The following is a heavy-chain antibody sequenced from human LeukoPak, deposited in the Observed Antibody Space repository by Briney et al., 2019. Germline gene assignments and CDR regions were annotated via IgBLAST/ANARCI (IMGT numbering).Heavy chain of an antibody. CDR3: AREVAAAGTLWFDS. CDR1: GGSLSSSSYY. Sequence: SETLSLTCTVSGGSLSSSSYYWGWIRQPPGKGLEWIGTIFYSGSTYYNPSLKSRITMSVDTSKNQFSLRLSSVTAADTAVYYCAREVAAAGTLWFDSWGRGTLVTVSS. CDR2: IFYSGST. D-gene: IGHD6-13*01. J-gene: IGHJ5*01. V-gene: IGHV4-39*07.